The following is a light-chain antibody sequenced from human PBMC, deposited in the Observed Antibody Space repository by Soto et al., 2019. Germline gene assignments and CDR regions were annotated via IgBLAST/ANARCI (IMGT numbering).Light chain of an antibody. V-gene: IGKV1D-13*01. CDR2: DAS. CDR1: QGISSA. J-gene: IGKJ4*01. CDR3: QHFNNFPLT. Sequence: AIQLTQSPSSLSASVGDGVTITCRASQGISSALAWYQQKPGRAPKLLIYDASSLESGIPSRFSGSGSGTEFTLTISSLQPEDFATYYCQHFNNFPLTFGGGTKVEIK.